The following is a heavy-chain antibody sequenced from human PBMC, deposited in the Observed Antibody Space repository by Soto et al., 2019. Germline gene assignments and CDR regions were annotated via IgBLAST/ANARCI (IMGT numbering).Heavy chain of an antibody. CDR1: GYTFTSYG. J-gene: IGHJ6*02. D-gene: IGHD2-2*01. CDR2: ISAYNGNT. CDR3: ARDGRYCSSTSCYRLFNSLGYYYYGMDV. V-gene: IGHV1-18*01. Sequence: QVQLVQSGAEVKKPGASVKVSCKASGYTFTSYGISWVRQAPGQGLEWMGWISAYNGNTNYAQKLQGRVTMTTDTSTSTAYMELRSLRSDDTAVYYCARDGRYCSSTSCYRLFNSLGYYYYGMDVWGQGTTVTVSS.